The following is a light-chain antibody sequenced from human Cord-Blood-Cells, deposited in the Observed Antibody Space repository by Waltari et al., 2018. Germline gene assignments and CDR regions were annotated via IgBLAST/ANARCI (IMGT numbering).Light chain of an antibody. Sequence: DIVLTQSPATQSLSPGERATLSCRASQRVSSYLAWYQQKPGQAPRLLIYDSSNWATGIRARLSGSGYGTEFTLTISSLEPEDFAVYYCQQRINWRIVTFGPGTKVDIK. CDR2: DSS. CDR1: QRVSSY. V-gene: IGKV3-11*01. J-gene: IGKJ3*01. CDR3: QQRINWRIVT.